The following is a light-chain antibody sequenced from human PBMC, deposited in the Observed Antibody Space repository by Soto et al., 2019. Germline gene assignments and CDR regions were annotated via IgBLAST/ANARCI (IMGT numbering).Light chain of an antibody. CDR2: KIS. CDR3: MQATEYPPYT. J-gene: IGKJ2*01. CDR1: QSLLHSDGETY. Sequence: DIVLTQTPLSSPVTLGQPASISCRSSQSLLHSDGETYLSWLQQRPGQPPSLLIYKISNRFSGXPXRXXGSGAGTDFTLKISRVEAEDVGIYYCMQATEYPPYTFGQGTKLEIK. V-gene: IGKV2-24*01.